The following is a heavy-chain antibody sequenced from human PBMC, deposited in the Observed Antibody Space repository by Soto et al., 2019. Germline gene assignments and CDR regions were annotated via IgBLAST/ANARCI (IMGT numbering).Heavy chain of an antibody. CDR2: ISAYNGNT. CDR1: GYTFTSYG. V-gene: IGHV1-18*04. J-gene: IGHJ4*02. D-gene: IGHD3-3*01. CDR3: ARDRRPSYDFWSGYFYYFDY. Sequence: QVQLVQSGAEVKKPGASVKVSCKASGYTFTSYGISWVRQAPGQGLEWMGWISAYNGNTNYAQKRQGRVTMTTDTSTSTAYMELRSLRSDDTAVYYCARDRRPSYDFWSGYFYYFDYWGQGTLVTVSS.